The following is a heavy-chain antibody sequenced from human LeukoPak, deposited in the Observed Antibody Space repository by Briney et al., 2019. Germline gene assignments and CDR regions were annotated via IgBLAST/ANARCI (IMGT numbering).Heavy chain of an antibody. D-gene: IGHD3-16*01. V-gene: IGHV1-2*02. Sequence: SVKVSCKASGYSFNVYYIHWVRQAPGQGLEWMGWIKPKSDDTNYGQNFQGRVTMTRDTSISTAYMELSGLRSDDTAVYYCARVDEGGHFSYYGMDAWGQGTTVTVSS. J-gene: IGHJ6*01. CDR2: IKPKSDDT. CDR1: GYSFNVYY. CDR3: ARVDEGGHFSYYGMDA.